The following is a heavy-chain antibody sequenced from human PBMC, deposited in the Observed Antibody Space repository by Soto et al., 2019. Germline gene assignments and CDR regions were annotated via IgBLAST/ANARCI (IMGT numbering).Heavy chain of an antibody. CDR3: ARRLVAVNWFDP. D-gene: IGHD6-19*01. V-gene: IGHV1-2*02. J-gene: IGHJ5*02. CDR2: INPNSGGT. CDR1: GYTFTGYY. Sequence: ASVKVSFKASGYTFTGYYMHWVRQAPGQGLEWMGWINPNSGGTNYAQKFQGRVTMTRDTSISTAYMELSRLRSDDTAVYYCARRLVAVNWFDPWGQGTLVTVSS.